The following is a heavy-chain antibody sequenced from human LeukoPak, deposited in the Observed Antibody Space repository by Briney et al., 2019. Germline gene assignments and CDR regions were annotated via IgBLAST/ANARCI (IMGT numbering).Heavy chain of an antibody. CDR1: GFTFSSYS. CDR3: ARDRSGYDYGARWFDP. V-gene: IGHV3-21*01. CDR2: ISSSSSYI. Sequence: GGSLRLSCAASGFTFSSYSMNWVRQAPGKGLEWVSSISSSSSYIYSADSVKGRFIVSRDNAKNSLYLQMNSLRAEDTAVYYCARDRSGYDYGARWFDPWGQGTLVTVSS. D-gene: IGHD5-12*01. J-gene: IGHJ5*02.